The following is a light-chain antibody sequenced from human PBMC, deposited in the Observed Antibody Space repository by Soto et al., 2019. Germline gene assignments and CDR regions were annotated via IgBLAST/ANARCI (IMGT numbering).Light chain of an antibody. CDR3: QQFRSSSYT. Sequence: VLTQSPGTLSLSPGERATLSCRASESVSTYYLAWYQQKPGQAPRLLIYGASSRATGIPDRFSGSGSGTDFTLSIDKLEPEDSAVSYCQQFRSSSYTFGQGTKLEIK. V-gene: IGKV3-20*01. J-gene: IGKJ2*01. CDR2: GAS. CDR1: ESVSTYY.